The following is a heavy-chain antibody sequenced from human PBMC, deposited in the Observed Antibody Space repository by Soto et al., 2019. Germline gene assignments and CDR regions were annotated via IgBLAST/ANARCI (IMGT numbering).Heavy chain of an antibody. D-gene: IGHD3-3*01. CDR3: ARGHSITIFGSYYYGMDV. CDR1: GFTVSSNY. J-gene: IGHJ6*02. CDR2: IYSGGST. V-gene: IGHV3-53*01. Sequence: QSGGSLRLSCAASGFTVSSNYMSWVRQAPGKGLEWVSVIYSGGSTYYADSVKGRFTISRDNSKNTLYLQMNSLRAEDTAVYYCARGHSITIFGSYYYGMDVWGQGTTVTVSS.